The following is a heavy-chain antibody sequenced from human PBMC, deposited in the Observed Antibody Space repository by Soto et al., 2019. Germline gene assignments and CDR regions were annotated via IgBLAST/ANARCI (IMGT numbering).Heavy chain of an antibody. CDR2: IYYSGST. CDR3: ARREAAAGNFDY. Sequence: QAQLQESGPGLVKPSQTLSLTCTVSGGSFISADYYWSWIRQPPGKGLEWIGYIYYSGSTYYNPSLKSRVTISVDTSKNQFSLKLSSVTAADTAVYYCARREAAAGNFDYWGQGTLVTVSS. D-gene: IGHD6-13*01. J-gene: IGHJ4*02. CDR1: GGSFISADYY. V-gene: IGHV4-30-4*01.